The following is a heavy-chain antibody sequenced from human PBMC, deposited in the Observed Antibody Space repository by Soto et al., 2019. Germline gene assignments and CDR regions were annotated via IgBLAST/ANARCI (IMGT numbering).Heavy chain of an antibody. V-gene: IGHV4-61*01. CDR1: GGSVSSGSYY. CDR3: ARDSEPGIAAAATFDY. D-gene: IGHD6-13*01. CDR2: IYYSGST. Sequence: SETLSLTCTVSGGSVSSGSYYWSWIRQPPGKGLEWIGYIYYSGSTNYNPSLKSRVTISVDTSKNQFSLKLSSVTAADTAVYYCARDSEPGIAAAATFDYWGQGTLVTVSS. J-gene: IGHJ4*02.